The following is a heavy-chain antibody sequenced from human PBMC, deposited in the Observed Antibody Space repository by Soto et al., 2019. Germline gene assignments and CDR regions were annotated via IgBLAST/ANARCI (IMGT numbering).Heavy chain of an antibody. J-gene: IGHJ6*02. Sequence: PGGSLRLSCAASGFTFSSYAMSWVRQAPGKGLEWVSAISGSGGSTYYADSVKSRVTISRDNSKDTRFLQMNSVGAEDTAVYYCAKERGPGGSVNYLSDCYPMDDWGQGTTVTVSS. V-gene: IGHV3-23*01. CDR1: GFTFSSYA. CDR2: ISGSGGST. CDR3: AKERGPGGSVNYLSDCYPMDD. D-gene: IGHD3-10*01.